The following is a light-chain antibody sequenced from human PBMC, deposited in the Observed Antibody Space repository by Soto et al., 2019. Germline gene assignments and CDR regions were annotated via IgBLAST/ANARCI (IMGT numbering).Light chain of an antibody. J-gene: IGKJ2*01. CDR3: QQSYSTPYT. V-gene: IGKV1-39*01. CDR2: TAA. CDR1: QRITTY. Sequence: IHMTQSPSSLSASVGDRVTITCRASQRITTYLNWYQQKPGKAPKLLISTAATLQGGVPSRFSGSGSGTDVTITITTLHPEDFATYVCQQSYSTPYTFGQGTKLEIK.